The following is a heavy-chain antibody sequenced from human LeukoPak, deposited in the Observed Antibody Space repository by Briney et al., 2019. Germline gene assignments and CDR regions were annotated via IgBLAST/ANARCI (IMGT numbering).Heavy chain of an antibody. Sequence: GGSLRLSCAASRFTFSSYAMSWVRQAPGKGLEWVSAVSGSGFSTYYADSVKGRFTISRDNSKNTLFLQMNSLRAEDTAVYYCARSNSGYDFLNYFDYWGQGILVTVSS. CDR3: ARSNSGYDFLNYFDY. V-gene: IGHV3-23*01. D-gene: IGHD5-12*01. CDR1: RFTFSSYA. J-gene: IGHJ4*02. CDR2: VSGSGFST.